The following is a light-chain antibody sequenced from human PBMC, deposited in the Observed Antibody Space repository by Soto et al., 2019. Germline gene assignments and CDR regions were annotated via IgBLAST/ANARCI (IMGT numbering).Light chain of an antibody. CDR3: QQYYSTPRT. CDR1: QSVLYSSNNKKY. Sequence: DIVMTQSPDSLAVFLGERATINCKSSQSVLYSSNNKKYLAWYQQKPGQPPKLLIYWASTRESGVPDRFSGSGSGTDFTLTISSLQAEDVAVYYCQQYYSTPRTFGGGTKVEIK. J-gene: IGKJ4*01. CDR2: WAS. V-gene: IGKV4-1*01.